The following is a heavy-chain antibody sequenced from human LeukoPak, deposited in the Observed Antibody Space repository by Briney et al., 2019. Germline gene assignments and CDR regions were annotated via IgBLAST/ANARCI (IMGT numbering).Heavy chain of an antibody. V-gene: IGHV3-7*01. CDR2: IKQDGSEK. Sequence: PGGSLRLSCAASGFTFSSYWMSWVRQAPGKGLEWVANIKQDGSEKYYVDSVKGRFTISRDNAKNSLYLQMNSLRAEDTAVYYCARDDTIFGVVPLGAFDIWGQGTMVTVSS. D-gene: IGHD3-3*01. J-gene: IGHJ3*02. CDR1: GFTFSSYW. CDR3: ARDDTIFGVVPLGAFDI.